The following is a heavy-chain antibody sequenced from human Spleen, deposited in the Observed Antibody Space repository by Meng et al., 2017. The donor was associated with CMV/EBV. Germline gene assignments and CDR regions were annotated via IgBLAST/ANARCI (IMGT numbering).Heavy chain of an antibody. J-gene: IGHJ6*02. Sequence: GESLKISCAASGFTFSSYEMNWVRQAPGKGLEWVSYISSSGSTIYYADSVKGRFTISRDNAKNSLYLQMNSLRAEDTAVYYCARVLGYCSSTSCYYYYGMDVWGQGTTVTVSS. CDR1: GFTFSSYE. V-gene: IGHV3-48*03. CDR2: ISSSGSTI. CDR3: ARVLGYCSSTSCYYYYGMDV. D-gene: IGHD2-2*01.